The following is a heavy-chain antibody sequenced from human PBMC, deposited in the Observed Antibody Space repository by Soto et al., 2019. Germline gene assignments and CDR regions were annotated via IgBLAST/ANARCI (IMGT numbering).Heavy chain of an antibody. V-gene: IGHV1-69*01. CDR2: IIPIFGTA. CDR1: GGTFSSYA. D-gene: IGHD2-15*01. CDR3: ARDPNCSGGSCRVDP. Sequence: QVQLVQSGAEVKKPGSSVKVSCKASGGTFSSYAISWVRQAPGQGLEWMGGIIPIFGTANYAQKFQGRVTITADESTRTAYMELSSLRSEETAVYYCARDPNCSGGSCRVDPWGQGTLVTVSS. J-gene: IGHJ5*02.